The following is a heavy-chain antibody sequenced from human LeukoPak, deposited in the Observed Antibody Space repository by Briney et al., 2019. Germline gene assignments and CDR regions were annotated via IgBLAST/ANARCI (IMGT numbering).Heavy chain of an antibody. CDR2: IYYSGST. D-gene: IGHD1-26*01. Sequence: SETLSLTCSVSGGSISSHYWSWIRQPPGKGLEWIGYIYYSGSTKYNPSLKSRVTISVDTSKNQFSLKLSSVTAADTAVYYCARVLYSGSYYGHWGQGTLVTVSS. J-gene: IGHJ4*02. V-gene: IGHV4-59*11. CDR3: ARVLYSGSYYGH. CDR1: GGSISSHY.